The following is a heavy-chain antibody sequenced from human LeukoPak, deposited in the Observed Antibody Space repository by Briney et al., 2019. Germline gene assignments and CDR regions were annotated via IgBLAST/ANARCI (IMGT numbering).Heavy chain of an antibody. CDR1: GFTFSSYG. J-gene: IGHJ4*02. Sequence: PGRSLRLSCAASGFTFSSYGMHWVRQAPGKGLEWVAVIWFDGSNRYYADSVKGRFTISRDNSKNTLYLQVNSVRAEDTAVYYCARDTSGYYDYWGQGALVTVSS. CDR3: ARDTSGYYDY. D-gene: IGHD2-15*01. V-gene: IGHV3-33*01. CDR2: IWFDGSNR.